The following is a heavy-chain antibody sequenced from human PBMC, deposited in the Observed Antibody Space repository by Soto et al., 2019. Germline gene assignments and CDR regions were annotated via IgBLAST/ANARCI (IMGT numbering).Heavy chain of an antibody. D-gene: IGHD3-22*01. CDR1: GFTFSSYA. CDR3: ARALYYYDSSGYYGFDP. V-gene: IGHV3-23*01. CDR2: ISSSGGNT. J-gene: IGHJ5*02. Sequence: PGGSLRLSCAASGFTFSSYAMSWVRQAPGKGLEWVSGISSSGGNTYYADSVKGRFTISRDNSKNTLYLQMNSLRAEDTAVYYCARALYYYDSSGYYGFDPWGQGTLVTVSS.